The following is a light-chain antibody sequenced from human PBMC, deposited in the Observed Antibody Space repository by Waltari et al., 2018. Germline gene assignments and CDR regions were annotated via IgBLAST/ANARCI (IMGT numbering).Light chain of an antibody. V-gene: IGLV1-47*01. Sequence: QSVVTQPPSASGTPGQRVTISRSGSSANTGSNSVYWYQHFPGTAPKVLIYRNSLRPSGVLDRFSGSKSGTSASLAISGLRSEDEAHYYCSSWDDSLSGLVFGGGTRLTVL. J-gene: IGLJ3*02. CDR2: RNS. CDR1: SANTGSNS. CDR3: SSWDDSLSGLV.